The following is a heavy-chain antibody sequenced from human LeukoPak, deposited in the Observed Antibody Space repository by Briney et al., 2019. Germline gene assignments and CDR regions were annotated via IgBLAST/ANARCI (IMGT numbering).Heavy chain of an antibody. CDR2: FYRGDSR. D-gene: IGHD3-10*01. CDR3: ARGGGSENQYAPWYFDY. CDR1: GFSVSSTY. Sequence: GGSLRLSCAASGFSVSSTYMTWVRQAPGKGLEWVSIFYRGDSRHYADSVKGRFTISRDNSKNTLSLQMNNLRAEDTAVYYCARGGGSENQYAPWYFDYWGQGTLVTVSS. J-gene: IGHJ4*02. V-gene: IGHV3-53*01.